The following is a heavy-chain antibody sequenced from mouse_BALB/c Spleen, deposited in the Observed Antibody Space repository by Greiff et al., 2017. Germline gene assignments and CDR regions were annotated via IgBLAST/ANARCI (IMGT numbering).Heavy chain of an antibody. J-gene: IGHJ4*01. CDR3: ARGRGVGFHYAMDY. CDR1: GYTFTDYY. CDR2: IYPGSGNT. V-gene: IGHV1-84*02. D-gene: IGHD1-1*02. Sequence: QVQLKQSGPELVKPGASVKISCKASGYTFTDYYINWVKQKPGQGLEWIGWIYPGSGNTKYNEKFKGKATLTVDTSSSTAYMQLSSLTSEDTAVYFCARGRGVGFHYAMDYWGQGTSVTVSS.